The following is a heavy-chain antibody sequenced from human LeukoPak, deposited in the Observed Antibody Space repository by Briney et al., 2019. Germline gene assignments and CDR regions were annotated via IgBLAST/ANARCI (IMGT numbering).Heavy chain of an antibody. D-gene: IGHD3-3*01. CDR3: ARELYDFWSGYYDPKDAFDI. V-gene: IGHV1-18*01. CDR1: GYTFTSYG. CDR2: ISAYNGNT. Sequence: ASVKVSCKASGYTFTSYGISWVRQAPGQGLEWMGGISAYNGNTNYAQKLQGRVTMTTDTSTSTAYMELRSLRSDDTAVYYCARELYDFWSGYYDPKDAFDIWGQGTMVTVSS. J-gene: IGHJ3*02.